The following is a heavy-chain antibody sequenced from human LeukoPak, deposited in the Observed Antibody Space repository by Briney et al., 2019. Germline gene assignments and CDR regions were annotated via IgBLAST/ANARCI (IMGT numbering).Heavy chain of an antibody. CDR2: INPNRGRT. D-gene: IGHD3-10*01. V-gene: IGHV1-2*06. CDR1: GYTFTGYY. J-gene: IGHJ4*02. Sequence: ASVKVSCKASGYTFTGYYMHWVRHAPGQGLEWMRRINPNRGRTNYAQKLQGRVTINRDTSISTAYMELSRLRSDDTAVYYCARDITMVRGVITGMDYWGQGTLVTVSS. CDR3: ARDITMVRGVITGMDY.